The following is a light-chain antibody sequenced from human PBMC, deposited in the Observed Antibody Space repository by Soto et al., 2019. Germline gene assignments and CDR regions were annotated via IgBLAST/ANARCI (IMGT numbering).Light chain of an antibody. V-gene: IGKV1-39*01. CDR3: QQTYTSPWE. J-gene: IGKJ1*01. CDR1: ETINNY. Sequence: DIRMTQSPSSLSVSVGDGVTITCRASETINNYLNWYQQKPGRAPKLLIHAASTLQSGVPSRFSGSGSGTDFTLTIRSPQPEDFATCSHQQTYTSPWEVGLGTRVES. CDR2: AAS.